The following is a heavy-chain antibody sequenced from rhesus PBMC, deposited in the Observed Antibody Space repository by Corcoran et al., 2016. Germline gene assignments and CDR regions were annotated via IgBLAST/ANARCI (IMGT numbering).Heavy chain of an antibody. Sequence: QVQLQESGPGLVKPSETLSLTCVVSGGSISRYYWNWIRQPPGKGLEWIGYIAGTTGRTSYTPSLKNRVPISPHTSRTQFSLKLNFMTAADTAVYYGARNKNYLLISGSGSLDVWGRGVLVTVSS. V-gene: IGHV4-165*02. D-gene: IGHD2-2*01. CDR2: IAGTTGRT. CDR3: ARNKNYLLISGSGSLDV. J-gene: IGHJ5-2*02. CDR1: GGSISRYY.